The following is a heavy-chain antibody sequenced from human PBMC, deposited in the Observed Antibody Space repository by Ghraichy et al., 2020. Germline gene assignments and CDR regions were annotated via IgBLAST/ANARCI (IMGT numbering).Heavy chain of an antibody. CDR1: GFTFSNYA. D-gene: IGHD2-8*02. J-gene: IGHJ4*02. V-gene: IGHV3-23*01. CDR3: ARRLITTGGRTDYF. CDR2: IIGGGSTT. Sequence: GESLNISCAASGFTFSNYAMTWVRQAPRKGLEWVSVIIGGGSTTFYADSVRGRFTISRDNSKNTLYLQMNSLTAEDTAIYYCARRLITTGGRTDYFWGQGTLVTVSS.